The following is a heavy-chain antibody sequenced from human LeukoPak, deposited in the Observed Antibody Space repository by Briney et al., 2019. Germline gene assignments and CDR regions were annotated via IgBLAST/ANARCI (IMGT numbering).Heavy chain of an antibody. J-gene: IGHJ4*02. CDR1: GFTFSSYS. CDR3: AGPMGPAAIFGFDY. CDR2: ISSSSSYI. V-gene: IGHV3-21*01. D-gene: IGHD2-2*01. Sequence: GGSLRLSCAASGFTFSSYSMNWGCHAAGKGLEWVSSISSSSSYIYYADSVKGRFTISRDNAKKSLYLQMNSLRAEDTAVYYCAGPMGPAAIFGFDYWGQGTLVTVSS.